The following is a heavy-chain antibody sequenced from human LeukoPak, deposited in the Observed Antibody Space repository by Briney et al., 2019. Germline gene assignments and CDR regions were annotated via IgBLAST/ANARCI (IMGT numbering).Heavy chain of an antibody. CDR1: GFTFSSYE. J-gene: IGHJ3*02. CDR3: ARDYSGGWDAFDI. V-gene: IGHV3-48*03. Sequence: PGGSLRLSCAASGFTFSSYEMNWVRQAPGKGLEWVSYISSSGSTIYYADSVKGRFTISRDNARNSLYLQMNSLRAEDTAVYYCARDYSGGWDAFDIWGQGTMVTVSS. D-gene: IGHD6-19*01. CDR2: ISSSGSTI.